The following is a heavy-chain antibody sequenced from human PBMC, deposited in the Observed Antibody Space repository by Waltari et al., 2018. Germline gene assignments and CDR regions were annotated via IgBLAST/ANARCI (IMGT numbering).Heavy chain of an antibody. J-gene: IGHJ6*02. CDR3: ARDHPFDWSTLGYFYYGLDV. V-gene: IGHV3-53*01. CDR2: TYSDGST. CDR1: GFTVSSSS. Sequence: EVQLVESGGGLIQPGGSLRLSCDASGFTVSSSSGSWFRQAPGEGLDCGSVTYSDGSTYYADSVKGRFTISRDNSKNTLYLQMNSLRAADTAVYYCARDHPFDWSTLGYFYYGLDVWGQGTTVTVSS. D-gene: IGHD3-9*01.